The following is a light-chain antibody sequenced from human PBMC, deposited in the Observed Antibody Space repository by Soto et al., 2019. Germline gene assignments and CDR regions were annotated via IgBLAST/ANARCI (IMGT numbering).Light chain of an antibody. CDR2: AAA. CDR1: QSIDAY. V-gene: IGKV1-39*01. J-gene: IGKJ1*01. CDR3: QQSYRTPWT. Sequence: DIQMTQSPSSVSASVGDRVTITCRASQSIDAYLNWYQQKPGKAPKLLTYAAASVQSGVPSRFSGSGSGTDFTLTISSLQLEDFASYYCQQSYRTPWTFGQGTKVDIK.